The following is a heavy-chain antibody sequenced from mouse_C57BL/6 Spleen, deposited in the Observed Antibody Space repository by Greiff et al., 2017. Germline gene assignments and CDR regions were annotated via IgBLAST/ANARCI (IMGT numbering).Heavy chain of an antibody. V-gene: IGHV1-74*01. CDR1: GYTFTSYW. CDR2: INPSDSDT. Sequence: QVQLQQPGAELVKPGASVKVSCKASGYTFTSYWMHWVKQRPGQGLEWIGRINPSDSDTNYNQKFKGKATLTVDKSSSTAYMQLSSLTSEDSAVYYCAIRDPGENFDYWGQGTTLTVSS. CDR3: AIRDPGENFDY. D-gene: IGHD3-3*01. J-gene: IGHJ2*01.